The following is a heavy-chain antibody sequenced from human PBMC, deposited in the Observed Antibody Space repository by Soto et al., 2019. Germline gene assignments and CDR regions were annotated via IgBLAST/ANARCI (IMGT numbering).Heavy chain of an antibody. CDR1: GYTFTSYG. V-gene: IGHV1-18*04. Sequence: ASVKVSCKASGYTFTSYGISWVRQAPGQGLEWMGWISAYNGTTNYAQKLQGRVTMTTDTSTSTAYMELRSLRSDDTAVYYCARPSATVTTYYFDYWGQGTLLTVSS. CDR2: ISAYNGTT. CDR3: ARPSATVTTYYFDY. J-gene: IGHJ4*02. D-gene: IGHD4-17*01.